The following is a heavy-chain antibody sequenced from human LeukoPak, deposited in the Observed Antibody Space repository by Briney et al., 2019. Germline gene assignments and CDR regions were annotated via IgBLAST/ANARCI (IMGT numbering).Heavy chain of an antibody. CDR1: GFSFSSYA. V-gene: IGHV3-23*01. D-gene: IGHD4-11*01. CDR2: ISGSGGST. CDR3: AKDQLTYYSDYVMAY. J-gene: IGHJ4*02. Sequence: QPGGSLSLSCAASGFSFSSYAVSWVRQAPGKGLEWVSAISGSGGSTYYADSVKGRFTISRDNSKNTLYLQMNSMRAYITAVYDSAKDQLTYYSDYVMAYGGQGTLVTVSS.